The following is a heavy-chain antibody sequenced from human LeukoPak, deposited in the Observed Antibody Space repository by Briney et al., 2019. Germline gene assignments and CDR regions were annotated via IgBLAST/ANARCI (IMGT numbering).Heavy chain of an antibody. D-gene: IGHD1-1*01. CDR1: GFTFSSYG. J-gene: IGHJ4*02. CDR3: AKDRDWNDPPFTFDY. Sequence: GGSLRLSCAASGFTFSSYGMHWARQAPGKGLEWVAFIRYDGSNKYYADSVKGRFTISRDNSKNTLYLQMNSLRAEDTAVYYCAKDRDWNDPPFTFDYWGQGTLVTVSS. CDR2: IRYDGSNK. V-gene: IGHV3-30*02.